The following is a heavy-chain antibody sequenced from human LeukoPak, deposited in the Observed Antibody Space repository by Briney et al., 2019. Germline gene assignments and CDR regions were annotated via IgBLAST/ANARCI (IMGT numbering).Heavy chain of an antibody. D-gene: IGHD3-22*01. CDR3: ARAREIESHYDSSGYYAWFDP. CDR1: GYTFTSYY. CDR2: IIPIFGTA. V-gene: IGHV1-69*05. J-gene: IGHJ5*02. Sequence: GASVKVSCKASGYTFTSYYMHWVRQAPGQGLEWMGGIIPIFGTANYAQKFQGRVTITTDESTSTAYMELSSLRSEDTAVYYCARAREIESHYDSSGYYAWFDPWGQGTLVTVSS.